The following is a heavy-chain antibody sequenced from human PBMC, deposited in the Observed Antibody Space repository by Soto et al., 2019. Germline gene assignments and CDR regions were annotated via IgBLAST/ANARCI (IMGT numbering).Heavy chain of an antibody. J-gene: IGHJ4*02. D-gene: IGHD2-15*01. Sequence: LRLSCAASGFTFSDYYMSWIRQAPGKGLEWVSDISSSGSTIYYADSVKGRFTISRDNAKNSLFLQMNGLRAEDTAVYYCARDSSLYCSGGRCYVDYWGQGTLVTVSS. V-gene: IGHV3-11*01. CDR2: ISSSGSTI. CDR3: ARDSSLYCSGGRCYVDY. CDR1: GFTFSDYY.